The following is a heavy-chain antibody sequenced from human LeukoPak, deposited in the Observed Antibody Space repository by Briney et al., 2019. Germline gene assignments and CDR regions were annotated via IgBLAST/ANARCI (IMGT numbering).Heavy chain of an antibody. V-gene: IGHV1-3*01. CDR1: GYTFTSYA. Sequence: GASVKVSCKASGYTFTSYAMHWVRQAPGQRLEWMGWINAGNGNTKYSQKFQGRVTMTRSTSLNTAYMELSSLRSEDTAVYYCARRADYFDSSSYYYWGQGTLVTVSS. CDR3: ARRADYFDSSSYYY. D-gene: IGHD3-22*01. J-gene: IGHJ4*02. CDR2: INAGNGNT.